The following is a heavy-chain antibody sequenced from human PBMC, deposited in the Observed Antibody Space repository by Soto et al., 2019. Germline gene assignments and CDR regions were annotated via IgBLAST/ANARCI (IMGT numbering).Heavy chain of an antibody. CDR3: ARESAAAAFDY. V-gene: IGHV3-11*04. CDR1: GFTFSDYY. Sequence: GESLKISCAASGFTFSDYYMSWIRQAPGKGLEWVSYISSSGSTIYYADSVKGRFTISRDNAKNTLYLQMNSLRAEDTAVYYCARESAAAAFDYWGQGTLVTVSS. J-gene: IGHJ4*02. D-gene: IGHD2-2*01. CDR2: ISSSGSTI.